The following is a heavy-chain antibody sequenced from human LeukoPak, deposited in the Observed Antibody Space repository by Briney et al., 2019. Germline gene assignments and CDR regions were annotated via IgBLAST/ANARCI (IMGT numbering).Heavy chain of an antibody. J-gene: IGHJ3*02. CDR2: IHYSGST. Sequence: SETLSLTCTVSGGSIRSSSHYWGWIRQPPGKGLEWIATIHYSGSTYYNPSLKSRVTISVDTSKNQFSLRLSSVTAADTAVYYCARLRSYGWSDAFDIWGQGTMVTVSS. V-gene: IGHV4-39*01. CDR3: ARLRSYGWSDAFDI. CDR1: GGSIRSSSHY. D-gene: IGHD5-18*01.